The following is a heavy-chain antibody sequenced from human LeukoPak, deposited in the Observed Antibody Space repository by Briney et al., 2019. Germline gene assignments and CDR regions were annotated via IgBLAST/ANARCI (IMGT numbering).Heavy chain of an antibody. CDR3: ARSHYQSSGYFDQDAFDI. Sequence: GSLRLSCAASGFTFSDHYMVWVRQAPGEGLEWVGRTRNKVNSYTTEYAASVKGRFTISRDDSKNSLYLQMNSLRTEDTAVYYCARSHYQSSGYFDQDAFDIWGQGTMVAVSS. D-gene: IGHD3-22*01. CDR2: TRNKVNSYTT. V-gene: IGHV3-72*01. CDR1: GFTFSDHY. J-gene: IGHJ3*02.